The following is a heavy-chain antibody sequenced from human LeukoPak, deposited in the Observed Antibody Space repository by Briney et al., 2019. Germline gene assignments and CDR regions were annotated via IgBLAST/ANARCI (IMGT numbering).Heavy chain of an antibody. D-gene: IGHD6-13*01. CDR1: GGSISSSSYY. V-gene: IGHV4-39*07. CDR2: IYYSGST. J-gene: IGHJ4*02. CDR3: ARGGGPGYSSSWYFDY. Sequence: PSETLPLTCTVSGGSISSSSYYWGWIRQPPGKGLEWIGSIYYSGSTYYNPSLKSRVTISVDTSKNQFSLKLSSVTAADTAVYYCARGGGPGYSSSWYFDYWGQGTLVTVSS.